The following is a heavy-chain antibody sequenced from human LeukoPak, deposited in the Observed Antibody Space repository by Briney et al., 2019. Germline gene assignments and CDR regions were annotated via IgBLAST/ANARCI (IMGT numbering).Heavy chain of an antibody. J-gene: IGHJ4*02. CDR3: AREGRLRWQNGHDY. V-gene: IGHV3-30-3*01. Sequence: GGSLRLSCAASGFTFSSYAMHWVRQAPGKGLEWVAVISYDGSNKYYADSVKGRFTISRDNSKNTLYLQMNSLRAEDTAVYYCAREGRLRWQNGHDYWGQGTLVTVSS. D-gene: IGHD4-23*01. CDR1: GFTFSSYA. CDR2: ISYDGSNK.